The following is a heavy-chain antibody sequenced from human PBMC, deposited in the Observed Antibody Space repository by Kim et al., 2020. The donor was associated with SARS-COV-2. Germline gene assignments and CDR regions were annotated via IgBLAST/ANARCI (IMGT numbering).Heavy chain of an antibody. CDR3: ARHDRAAAEA. J-gene: IGHJ5*02. V-gene: IGHV5-51*01. D-gene: IGHD6-13*01. CDR2: DA. Sequence: DARYSPSFQGQVTIAADKSISTAYLQWSSLKASDTAMYYCARHDRAAAEAWGQGTLVTVSS.